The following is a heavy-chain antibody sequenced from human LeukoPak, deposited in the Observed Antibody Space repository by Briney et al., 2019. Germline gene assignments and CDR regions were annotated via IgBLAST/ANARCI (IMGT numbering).Heavy chain of an antibody. D-gene: IGHD3-10*01. CDR2: INTNTGGT. CDR3: ARGGSFHEFDI. J-gene: IGHJ3*02. CDR1: GYTFTSYG. Sequence: ASVKVSCKASGYTFTSYGISWVRQAPGQGLEWMGWINTNTGGTVYAQKFQGRVTMTRDTSLTTSYMDLSRLTSDDTAVYYCARGGSFHEFDIWGQGTMVIVSS. V-gene: IGHV1-2*02.